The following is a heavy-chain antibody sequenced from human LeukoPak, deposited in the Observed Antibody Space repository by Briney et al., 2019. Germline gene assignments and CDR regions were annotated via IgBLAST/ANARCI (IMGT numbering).Heavy chain of an antibody. CDR2: ISGSGGST. V-gene: IGHV3-23*01. CDR3: AKASYVDTAMVSYYYYYGMDV. CDR1: GFTFSSYA. D-gene: IGHD5-18*01. J-gene: IGHJ6*02. Sequence: GGSLRLSCAASGFTFSSYAMSWVRQAPGKGLEWVSAISGSGGSTYYADSVKGRFTISRDNSKNTLYLQMNSLRAEDTAVYYCAKASYVDTAMVSYYYYYGMDVWGQGTTVTVSS.